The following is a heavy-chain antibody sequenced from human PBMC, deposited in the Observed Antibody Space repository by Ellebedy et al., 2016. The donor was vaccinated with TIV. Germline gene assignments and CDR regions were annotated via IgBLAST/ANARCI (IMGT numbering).Heavy chain of an antibody. J-gene: IGHJ1*01. CDR2: IIPVLETP. CDR3: AADLASVGQ. Sequence: SVKVSCKASGGSFSSYVISWVRHAPGQGLEWMGGIIPVLETPNYAQKFQDRLTVSADKSTNTAYMELSSLTSEDTAVYYCAADLASVGQWGQGTLVIVSS. V-gene: IGHV1-69*10. D-gene: IGHD1-26*01. CDR1: GGSFSSYV.